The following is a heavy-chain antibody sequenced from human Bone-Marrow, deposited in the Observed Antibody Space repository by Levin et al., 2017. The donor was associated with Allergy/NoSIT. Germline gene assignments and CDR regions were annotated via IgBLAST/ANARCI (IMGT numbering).Heavy chain of an antibody. CDR2: IKPDGSVK. J-gene: IGHJ4*02. CDR1: GFTFSNYW. CDR3: ARALYRGNSKFFY. V-gene: IGHV3-7*01. D-gene: IGHD4-23*01. Sequence: LSLTCAASGFTFSNYWMTWVRQAPGKGLEWVADIKPDGSVKSYVDSLKGRFTISRDNAKNSLYLQMNSLTDEDTAVYYCARALYRGNSKFFYWGQGSLVTVSS.